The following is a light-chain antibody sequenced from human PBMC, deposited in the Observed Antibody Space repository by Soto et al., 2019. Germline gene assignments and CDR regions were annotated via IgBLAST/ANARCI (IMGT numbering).Light chain of an antibody. J-gene: IGLJ1*01. CDR1: SSDVGGYNR. V-gene: IGLV2-14*01. Sequence: QSVLTQPPSASGSPGQSVAISCTGTSSDVGGYNRVSWYQQHSGKAPKLMIYEVSNRPSGVSNRFSGSKSGNTASLTISGLQAEDEADYYCLSYTTSSSYVFGTGTKVTVL. CDR3: LSYTTSSSYV. CDR2: EVS.